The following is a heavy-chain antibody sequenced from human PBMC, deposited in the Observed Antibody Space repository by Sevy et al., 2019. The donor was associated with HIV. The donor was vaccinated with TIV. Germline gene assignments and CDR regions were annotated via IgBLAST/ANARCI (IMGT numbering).Heavy chain of an antibody. V-gene: IGHV1-18*01. D-gene: IGHD5-18*01. J-gene: IGHJ5*02. CDR2: ISAYNGNT. CDR3: ARDFLYSYRNWFDP. Sequence: ASVKVSCKASGYTFTSYGISWVRQAPGQGLEWMGWISAYNGNTNYAQKLQGRVTMTTDTSTSTAYMELRSLRSDDTAVYYCARDFLYSYRNWFDPWGQGTLVTVSS. CDR1: GYTFTSYG.